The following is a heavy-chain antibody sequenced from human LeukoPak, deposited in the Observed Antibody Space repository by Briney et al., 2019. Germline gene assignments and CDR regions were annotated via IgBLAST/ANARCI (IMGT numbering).Heavy chain of an antibody. CDR2: ISHSSTYI. Sequence: GRSLRLSCAASGFTFDDYAMHWVRQAPGKGLEWVSSISHSSTYISYADSVKGRFTISRDNARNSLYLQMDSLRVEDTAVYYCARGYYYDSSVAYWGQGTLVTVSS. V-gene: IGHV3-21*01. CDR1: GFTFDDYA. D-gene: IGHD3-22*01. J-gene: IGHJ4*02. CDR3: ARGYYYDSSVAY.